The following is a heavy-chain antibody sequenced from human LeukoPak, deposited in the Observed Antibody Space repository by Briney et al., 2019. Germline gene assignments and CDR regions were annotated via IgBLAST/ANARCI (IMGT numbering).Heavy chain of an antibody. CDR1: GGSISSYY. V-gene: IGHV4-4*07. D-gene: IGHD3-10*01. J-gene: IGHJ6*03. CDR2: IYTTGST. CDR3: ARLLGVIRGFRYMDV. Sequence: SETLSLTCTVSGGSISSYYWSWIRQPAGKGLEWIGRIYTTGSTNYNPSLKSRVTMSVDTSKNQFSLTLSSVTAADTAVYYCARLLGVIRGFRYMDVWGKGTTVTISS.